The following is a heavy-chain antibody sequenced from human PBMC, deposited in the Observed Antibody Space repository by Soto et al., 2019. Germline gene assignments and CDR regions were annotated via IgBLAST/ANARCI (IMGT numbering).Heavy chain of an antibody. V-gene: IGHV3-53*01. Sequence: QLVESGGGLIQPGESLKLSCAASGLSVSTNFMSWVRQAPGKGLEWLAVIYSGGKTFYADSVKGRFTISKDNSKNTLSLQMNSLRDEDTAVYYCTRDAPGERPYYFYYYGMDVWGQGTTVTVSS. CDR1: GLSVSTNF. CDR3: TRDAPGERPYYFYYYGMDV. J-gene: IGHJ6*02. CDR2: IYSGGKT.